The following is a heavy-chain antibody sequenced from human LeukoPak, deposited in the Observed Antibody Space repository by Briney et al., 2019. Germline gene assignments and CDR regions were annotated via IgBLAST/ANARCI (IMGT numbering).Heavy chain of an antibody. CDR2: IYHSGST. D-gene: IGHD2-21*02. J-gene: IGHJ3*02. CDR1: GGSISSGGYS. Sequence: SQTLSLTCAVSGGSISSGGYSWSWIRQPPGKGLEWIGYIYHSGSTYYNPSLKSRVTISVDRSKNQFSLKLSSVTAADTAVYYCARGVVTARQALDIWGQGTMVTVSS. CDR3: ARGVVTARQALDI. V-gene: IGHV4-30-2*01.